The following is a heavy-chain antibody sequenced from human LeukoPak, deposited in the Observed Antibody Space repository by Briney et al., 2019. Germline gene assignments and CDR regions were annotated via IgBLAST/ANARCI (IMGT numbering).Heavy chain of an antibody. J-gene: IGHJ3*02. CDR3: AREYCSGGSCYSRDAFDI. Sequence: SETLSLTCAVYGGSFSGYYWSWIRQPPGKGLEWIGEINHSGSTNYNPSLKSRVTISVDTSKNQFSLQLNSVTPEDTAVYYCAREYCSGGSCYSRDAFDIWGQGTMVTVSS. V-gene: IGHV4-34*01. D-gene: IGHD2-15*01. CDR1: GGSFSGYY. CDR2: INHSGST.